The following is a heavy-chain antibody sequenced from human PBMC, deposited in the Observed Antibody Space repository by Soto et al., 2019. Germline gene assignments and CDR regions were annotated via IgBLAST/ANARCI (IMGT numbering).Heavy chain of an antibody. CDR1: GFTFSSYA. CDR2: ISYDGSNK. D-gene: IGHD3-9*01. J-gene: IGHJ4*02. CDR3: ARDLTSYDILTGWDF. Sequence: GGSLRLSXAASGFTFSSYAMHWVRQAPGKGLEWVAVISYDGSNKYYADSVKGRFTISRDNSKNTLYLQMNSLRAEDTAVYYCARDLTSYDILTGWDFGGQGTLVTVSS. V-gene: IGHV3-30-3*01.